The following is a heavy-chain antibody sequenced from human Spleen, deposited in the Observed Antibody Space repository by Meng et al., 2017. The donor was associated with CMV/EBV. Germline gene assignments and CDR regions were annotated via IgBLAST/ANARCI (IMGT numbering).Heavy chain of an antibody. J-gene: IGHJ5*02. V-gene: IGHV4-34*01. CDR2: VTHSGGT. CDR1: GSFSGYH. D-gene: IGHD3-22*01. Sequence: GSFSGYHWSWIRQPPGKGLEWIGDVTHSGGTKYNPSLKSRVTISIDTSNNQFSLNLTSVTAADTALYYCTRQPRATTYYYHGGWFDPWGQGTLVTVSS. CDR3: TRQPRATTYYYHGGWFDP.